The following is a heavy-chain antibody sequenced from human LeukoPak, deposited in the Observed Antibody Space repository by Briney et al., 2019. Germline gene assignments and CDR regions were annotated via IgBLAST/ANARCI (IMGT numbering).Heavy chain of an antibody. V-gene: IGHV3-30*03. CDR2: ISYDGSNK. D-gene: IGHD1-26*01. CDR1: GFTFSSYG. Sequence: PGRSLRLSCAASGFTFSSYGMHWVRQAPGKGLEWVAVISYDGSNKYYADSVKGRFTISRDNSKNTLYLQMNSLRAEDTAVYYCASQWELRYFDYWGQGTLVTVSS. CDR3: ASQWELRYFDY. J-gene: IGHJ4*02.